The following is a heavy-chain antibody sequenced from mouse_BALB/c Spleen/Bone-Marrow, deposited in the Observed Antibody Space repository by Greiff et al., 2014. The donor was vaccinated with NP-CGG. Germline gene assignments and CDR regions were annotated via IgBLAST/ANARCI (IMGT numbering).Heavy chain of an antibody. CDR3: ARAGYDGYPWYFDV. V-gene: IGHV5-15*02. J-gene: IGHJ1*01. Sequence: EVKVEESGGGLVQPGGSRKLSCAASGFTFSDYGMAWVRQAPGKGPERVAFISNLAYSIYYADTVTGRFTISRENAKNTLYLEISSLRSEDSAMYYCARAGYDGYPWYFDVWRAGTTVIFPS. D-gene: IGHD2-3*01. CDR1: GFTFSDYG. CDR2: ISNLAYSI.